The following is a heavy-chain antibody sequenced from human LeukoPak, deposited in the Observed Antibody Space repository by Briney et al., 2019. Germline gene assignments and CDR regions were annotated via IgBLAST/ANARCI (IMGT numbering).Heavy chain of an antibody. Sequence: SETLSLTCAGYGGSFSGYYWSWIRQPPGKGLEWIGEINHSGSTNYNPSLKSRVTISVDTSKNQFSLKLSSVTAADTAVYYCARGARIVVVPAADPCFDYWGQGTLVTVSS. V-gene: IGHV4-34*01. D-gene: IGHD2-2*01. J-gene: IGHJ4*02. CDR1: GGSFSGYY. CDR3: ARGARIVVVPAADPCFDY. CDR2: INHSGST.